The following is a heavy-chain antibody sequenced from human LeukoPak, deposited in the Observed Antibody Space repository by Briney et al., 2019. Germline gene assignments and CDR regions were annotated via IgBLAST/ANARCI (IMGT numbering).Heavy chain of an antibody. CDR3: RENRTLEDSNNYEWYGT. Sequence: GGSLMLSCAASGFTSGDHGMGWVRQAPAKGLELVSSFSANGNNEYYADSVKGRLAMSRDNSYNSVYLQENSMITEDKTVYCARENRTLEDSNNYEWYGTWGQGTLVTVSS. D-gene: IGHD4-11*01. CDR2: FSANGNNE. V-gene: IGHV3-23*01. J-gene: IGHJ5*02. CDR1: GFTSGDHG.